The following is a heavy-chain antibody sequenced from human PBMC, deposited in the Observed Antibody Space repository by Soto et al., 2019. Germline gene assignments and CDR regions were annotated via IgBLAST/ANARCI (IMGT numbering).Heavy chain of an antibody. J-gene: IGHJ5*02. V-gene: IGHV1-18*01. D-gene: IGHD3-22*01. CDR2: ISAYNGNT. Sequence: ASVKVSCKASGYTFTSYGISWVRQAPGQGLEWMGWISAYNGNTNYAQKLQGRVTMTTDTSTSTAYMVLRSLRSDDTAVYYCARGYDSSGYYRTQNWFDPWGQGTLVTVSS. CDR3: ARGYDSSGYYRTQNWFDP. CDR1: GYTFTSYG.